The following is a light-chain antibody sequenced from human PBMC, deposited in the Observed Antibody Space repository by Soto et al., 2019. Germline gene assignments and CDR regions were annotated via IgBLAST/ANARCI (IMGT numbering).Light chain of an antibody. CDR3: QQASSFPLT. CDR1: QPISSW. CDR2: SAS. J-gene: IGKJ4*01. V-gene: IGKV1-12*01. Sequence: IPVTQSPSSVSASVGDRVTITCRASQPISSWLAWYQQKPGQPPNLLIYSASTLRSGVPSRFSGSESGTPFPLTITNLRPEDFATYYWQQASSFPLTFGGGTKVEVK.